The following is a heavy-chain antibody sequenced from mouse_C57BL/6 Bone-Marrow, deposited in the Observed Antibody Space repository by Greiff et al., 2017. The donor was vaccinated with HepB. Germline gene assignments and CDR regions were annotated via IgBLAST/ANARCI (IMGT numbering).Heavy chain of an antibody. CDR2: ISGGGGNT. V-gene: IGHV5-9*01. Sequence: VQLKESGGGLVKPGGSLKLSCAASGFTFSSYTMSWVRQTPEKRLEWVATISGGGGNTYYPDSVKGRFTISRDNAKNTLYLQMSSLRSEDTALYYCARRGRYAMDYWGQGTSVTVSS. CDR3: ARRGRYAMDY. J-gene: IGHJ4*01. CDR1: GFTFSSYT.